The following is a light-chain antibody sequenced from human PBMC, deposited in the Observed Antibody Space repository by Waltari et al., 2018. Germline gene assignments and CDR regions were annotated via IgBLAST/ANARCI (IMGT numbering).Light chain of an antibody. CDR1: SSNVGTST. V-gene: IGLV1-44*01. J-gene: IGLJ2*01. Sequence: QSVLSQPPSASGTPGQRVSISCSGSSSNVGTSTVNWYPQLPGTAPKLLIYRNNRRPSYVPGRFAGYKSGASASLAISGLQSEDEAEYFCSAWDDSLNGVLFGGGTKLTVL. CDR2: RNN. CDR3: SAWDDSLNGVL.